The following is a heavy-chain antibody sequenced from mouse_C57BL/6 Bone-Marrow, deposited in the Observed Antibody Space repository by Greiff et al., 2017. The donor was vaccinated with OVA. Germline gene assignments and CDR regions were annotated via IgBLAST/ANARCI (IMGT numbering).Heavy chain of an antibody. CDR3: ARGGVFYYGSSLDY. V-gene: IGHV1-50*01. CDR2: IDPSDSYT. Sequence: VQLKQSGAELVKPGASVKLSCKASGYTFTSYWMQWVKQRPGQGLEWIGEIDPSDSYTNYNQKFKGKATLTVDTSSSTAYMQLSSLTSEDSAVYYCARGGVFYYGSSLDYWGQGTTLTVSS. D-gene: IGHD1-1*01. J-gene: IGHJ2*01. CDR1: GYTFTSYW.